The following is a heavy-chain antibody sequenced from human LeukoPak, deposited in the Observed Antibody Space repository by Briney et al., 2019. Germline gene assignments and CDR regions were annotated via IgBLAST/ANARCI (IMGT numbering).Heavy chain of an antibody. D-gene: IGHD1-26*01. CDR1: GFTVSSNY. V-gene: IGHV3-66*01. CDR2: IYSGGST. Sequence: GGSLRLSCAASGFTVSSNYMSWVRQAPGKGLEWVSVIYSGGSTYYADSVKGRFTISRDNSKNTLYLQMNSLRAEDTAVYYCARIVGATAYYYYYMDVWGKGTTVTISS. CDR3: ARIVGATAYYYYYMDV. J-gene: IGHJ6*03.